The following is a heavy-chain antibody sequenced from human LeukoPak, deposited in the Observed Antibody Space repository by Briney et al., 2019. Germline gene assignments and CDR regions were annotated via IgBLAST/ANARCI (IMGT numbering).Heavy chain of an antibody. V-gene: IGHV1-18*01. Sequence: ASMKLSCKASGYTFISYGISWVRQAPGQGLEWMGSISAYNGNTNYAQKLQGRVTMTTDTSTSTAYMELRSLRSDDTAVYYCARDTDAGANWGATSLDYWGQGTLVTVSS. J-gene: IGHJ4*02. D-gene: IGHD1-26*01. CDR2: ISAYNGNT. CDR1: GYTFISYG. CDR3: ARDTDAGANWGATSLDY.